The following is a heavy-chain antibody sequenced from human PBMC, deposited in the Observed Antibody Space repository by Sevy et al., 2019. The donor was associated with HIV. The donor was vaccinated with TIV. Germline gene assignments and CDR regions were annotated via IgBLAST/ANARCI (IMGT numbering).Heavy chain of an antibody. D-gene: IGHD3-16*01. Sequence: SETLSLTCAVSGGSISSVYWWHWVRQPPGKGLEWIGEIYHSGSTNYNPSLKSRVTISVDNSKNQFSLKLSSVTAADTAVYYCARGGETPRGFDPWGQGSLVTVSS. CDR3: ARGGETPRGFDP. V-gene: IGHV4-4*02. J-gene: IGHJ5*02. CDR1: GGSISSVYW. CDR2: IYHSGST.